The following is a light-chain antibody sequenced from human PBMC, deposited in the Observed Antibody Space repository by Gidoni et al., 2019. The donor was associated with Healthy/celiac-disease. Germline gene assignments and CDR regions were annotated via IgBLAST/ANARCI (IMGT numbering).Light chain of an antibody. CDR2: AAS. CDR3: QQSYSTPHT. Sequence: DIQMTQSPSSLSASVGDRVTITCRASQSISSYLNWYQQKPGKAPKLLIYAASSLQSGVPSRFRGSGSGTEFTLTISSLQPEDFATYYCQQSYSTPHTFGQGTKLEIK. CDR1: QSISSY. V-gene: IGKV1-39*01. J-gene: IGKJ2*01.